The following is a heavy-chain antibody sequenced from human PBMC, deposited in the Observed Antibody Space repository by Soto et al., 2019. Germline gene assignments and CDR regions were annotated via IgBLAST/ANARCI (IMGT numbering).Heavy chain of an antibody. CDR1: GFTFSSYS. V-gene: IGHV3-21*01. CDR2: ISSSSSYI. J-gene: IGHJ4*02. D-gene: IGHD5-18*01. Sequence: PGGSLRLSCAASGFTFSSYSMNWVRQAPGKGLEWVSSISSSSSYIYYADSVKGRFTISRDNAKNSLYLQMNSLRAEDTAVYYCARDSQLWLRGCKGRDLFDYWGQGTLVTVSS. CDR3: ARDSQLWLRGCKGRDLFDY.